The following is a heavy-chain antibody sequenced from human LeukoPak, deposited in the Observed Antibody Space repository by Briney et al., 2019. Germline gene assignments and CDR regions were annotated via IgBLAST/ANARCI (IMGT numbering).Heavy chain of an antibody. V-gene: IGHV4-39*01. J-gene: IGHJ3*02. CDR3: ASLTVVRGVGAFDI. CDR1: GGSISSSSYY. CDR2: IYYSGNT. Sequence: SETLSLTCTVSGGSISSSSYYWGWIRQPPGKGLEWIGSIYYSGNTYYNSSLKSRVTISVDTSKNQLSLKLSSVTAADTAVYYCASLTVVRGVGAFDIWGQGTMVTVSS. D-gene: IGHD3-10*01.